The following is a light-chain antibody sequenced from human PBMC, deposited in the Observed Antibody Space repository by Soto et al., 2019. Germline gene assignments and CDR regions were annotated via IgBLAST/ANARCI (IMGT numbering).Light chain of an antibody. CDR1: SSNIGSNT. Sequence: QAVVTQPPSASGTPGQRVTIPCSGSSSNIGSNTVNWYHHLPGTAPKLLIYSNNQRHSGVPDRFSASKSGTSASLAISGLQSEDEADYYCAAWDGSLNGYVFGTGTKLTVL. J-gene: IGLJ1*01. CDR3: AAWDGSLNGYV. CDR2: SNN. V-gene: IGLV1-44*01.